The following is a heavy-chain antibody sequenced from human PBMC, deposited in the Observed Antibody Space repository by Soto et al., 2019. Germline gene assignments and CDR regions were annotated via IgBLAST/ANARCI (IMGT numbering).Heavy chain of an antibody. CDR3: ARTDYAADPSAYNWFYP. J-gene: IGHJ5*02. CDR1: GYAFMSYD. Sequence: QVQLVQSGAEVKKPGASVKVSCKASGYAFMSYDINWVRQAPGQGLEWIGWMNPYSGYTGYAQKFRGRVTLTRNTAIRTAYMELSSLRSDDTAVYYCARTDYAADPSAYNWFYPWGQGNLFTVSS. D-gene: IGHD4-17*01. CDR2: MNPYSGYT. V-gene: IGHV1-8*01.